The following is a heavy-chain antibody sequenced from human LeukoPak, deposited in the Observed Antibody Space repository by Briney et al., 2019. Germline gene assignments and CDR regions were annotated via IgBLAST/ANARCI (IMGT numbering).Heavy chain of an antibody. Sequence: SCKASGYTFSDYYMSWIRQAPGKGLEWVSYISNSGGNAFYADSVKGRFTISRDNSKNTLYLQMNSLRAEDTAVYYCARGVVAPAGNGAFDIWGQGTMVTVSS. J-gene: IGHJ3*02. CDR3: ARGVVAPAGNGAFDI. CDR1: GYTFSDYY. D-gene: IGHD6-13*01. CDR2: ISNSGGNA. V-gene: IGHV3-11*01.